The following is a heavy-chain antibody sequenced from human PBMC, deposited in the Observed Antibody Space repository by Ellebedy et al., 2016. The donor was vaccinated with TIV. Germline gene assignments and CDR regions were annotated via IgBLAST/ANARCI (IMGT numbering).Heavy chain of an antibody. CDR3: ARSTTQVRDGTRFDP. CDR1: GYTFTSYG. Sequence: ASVKVSCKASGYTFTSYGISWVRQAPGQGLEWMGGIIPIFGTANYAQKFQGRVTITADESTSTAYMELSSLRSEDTAVYYCARSTTQVRDGTRFDPWGQGTLVTVSS. CDR2: IIPIFGTA. D-gene: IGHD3-10*01. J-gene: IGHJ5*02. V-gene: IGHV1-69*13.